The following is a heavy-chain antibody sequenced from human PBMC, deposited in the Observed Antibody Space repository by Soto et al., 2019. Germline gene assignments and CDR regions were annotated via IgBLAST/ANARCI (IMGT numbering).Heavy chain of an antibody. Sequence: GGSLRLSCAASGFTFSSYGMHWVRQAPGKGLEWVSAISGSGGSTYYADSVKGRFTISRDNSKNTLYLQMNSLRAEDTAVYYCAKAVRYYYGSGSTDYWGQGTLVTVSS. CDR2: ISGSGGST. CDR1: GFTFSSYG. CDR3: AKAVRYYYGSGSTDY. V-gene: IGHV3-23*01. J-gene: IGHJ4*02. D-gene: IGHD3-10*01.